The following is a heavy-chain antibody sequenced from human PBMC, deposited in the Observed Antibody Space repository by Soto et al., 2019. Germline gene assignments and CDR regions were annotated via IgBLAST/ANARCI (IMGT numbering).Heavy chain of an antibody. Sequence: ASETLSLTCTVSGGSISSYYWSWIRQPPGKGLKWIGYIYYSGSTNYNPSLKSRVTISVDTSKNQFSLKLSSVTAADTAVYYCARLDTAMVPTLQPDDYYYMDVWGKGTTVTVSS. J-gene: IGHJ6*03. V-gene: IGHV4-59*08. CDR1: GGSISSYY. CDR2: IYYSGST. D-gene: IGHD5-18*01. CDR3: ARLDTAMVPTLQPDDYYYMDV.